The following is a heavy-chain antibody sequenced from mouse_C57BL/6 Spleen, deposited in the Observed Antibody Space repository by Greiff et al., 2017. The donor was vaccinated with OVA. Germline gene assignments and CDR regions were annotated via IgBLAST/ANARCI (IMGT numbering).Heavy chain of an antibody. Sequence: EVKLMESGEGLVKPGGSLKLSCAASGFTFSSYAMSWVRQTPEKGLEWVAYISSGGDYIYYADTVKGRFTISRDNARNTLYLQMSSLKSEDTAMYYCTREVGRYAMDYWGQGTSVTVSS. CDR1: GFTFSSYA. V-gene: IGHV5-9-1*02. CDR2: ISSGGDYI. D-gene: IGHD4-1*02. CDR3: TREVGRYAMDY. J-gene: IGHJ4*01.